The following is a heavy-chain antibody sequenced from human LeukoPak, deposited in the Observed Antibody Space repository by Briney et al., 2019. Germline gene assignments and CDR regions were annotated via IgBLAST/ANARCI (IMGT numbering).Heavy chain of an antibody. CDR2: ISAYNGNT. V-gene: IGHV1-18*01. Sequence: GASVKVSCKASGYTLTSYGISWVRQAPGQGLEWMGWISAYNGNTNYAQKLQGRVTMTTDTSTSTAYMELRSLRSDDTAVYYCARLGYCSSTSCYLNYYYYMDVWGKGTTVTVSS. CDR1: GYTLTSYG. D-gene: IGHD2-2*01. J-gene: IGHJ6*03. CDR3: ARLGYCSSTSCYLNYYYYMDV.